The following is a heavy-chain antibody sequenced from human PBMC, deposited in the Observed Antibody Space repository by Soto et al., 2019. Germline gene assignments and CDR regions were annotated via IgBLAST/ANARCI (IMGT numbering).Heavy chain of an antibody. CDR2: ISAYTGNI. CDR1: GYTFINYG. V-gene: IGHV1-18*01. Sequence: QVQLVQSGAEVKEPGASVKLSCKTSGYTFINYGITWVRQAPGQGLEWMGYISAYTGNINYAQKLQGRATLTTDTSTSTAYMELRSLRSDDSAVYYCARGTMATGGFNMDVWGKGTTVTVSS. J-gene: IGHJ6*03. D-gene: IGHD5-12*01. CDR3: ARGTMATGGFNMDV.